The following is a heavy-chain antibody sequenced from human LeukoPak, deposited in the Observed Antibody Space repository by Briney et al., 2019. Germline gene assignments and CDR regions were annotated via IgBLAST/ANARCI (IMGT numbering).Heavy chain of an antibody. CDR2: ISNSGTT. D-gene: IGHD2-21*02. CDR1: GGSINDYY. CDR3: ARVVRGEVTSNWFDP. Sequence: SETLSLTCTVSGGSINDYYWTWIRQAPGKGLESLGYISNSGTTDYNPSPKGRVTMSVDTSKNGFSLNLTSVSAADTAMYYCARVVRGEVTSNWFDPWGQGTLVTVSS. V-gene: IGHV4-59*01. J-gene: IGHJ5*02.